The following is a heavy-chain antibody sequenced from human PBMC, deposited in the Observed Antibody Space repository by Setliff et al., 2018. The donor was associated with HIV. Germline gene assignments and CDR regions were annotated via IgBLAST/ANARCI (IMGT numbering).Heavy chain of an antibody. CDR1: GLTFSEAW. CDR2: IKSKHDGGTI. CDR3: RGVGSKYYSNYTDV. V-gene: IGHV3-15*01. D-gene: IGHD1-26*01. Sequence: PGESPKISCVASGLTFSEAWMSWVRQAPGKGLEWIGRIKSKHDGGTIDYAVPVKGRFTISKDDSKDTLYLQMNNLKIEDSAVYYCRGVGSKYYSNYTDVWGTGTTVTVSS. J-gene: IGHJ6*03.